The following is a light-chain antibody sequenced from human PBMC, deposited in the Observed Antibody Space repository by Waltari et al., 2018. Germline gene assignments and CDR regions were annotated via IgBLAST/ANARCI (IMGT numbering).Light chain of an antibody. CDR3: HQSGSLPFT. V-gene: IGKV6-21*01. CDR1: QSIGSS. Sequence: EIVLTQYPDFQSVTPKEKVTITCRASQSIGSSLHWYQQKQDQSPKLLIKYASQSFSGVPSRFSGSGSGTDFTLTINSLEAEDAATYYCHQSGSLPFTFGPGTKVDIK. CDR2: YAS. J-gene: IGKJ3*01.